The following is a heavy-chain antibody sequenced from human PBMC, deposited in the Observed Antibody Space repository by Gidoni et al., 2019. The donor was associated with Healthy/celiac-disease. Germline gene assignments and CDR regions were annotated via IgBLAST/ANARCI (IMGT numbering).Heavy chain of an antibody. V-gene: IGHV4-59*01. Sequence: HVQLQESGPGLVKPSETLSLPCTVSGGSISSYYWSWIRQPPGKGLEWIGYIYYSGSTNYNTSLKSRVTISVDTSKNQFSMKLSSVTAADTAVYYCASFLAVAGIDYWGQGTLVTVSS. J-gene: IGHJ4*02. D-gene: IGHD6-19*01. CDR3: ASFLAVAGIDY. CDR2: IYYSGST. CDR1: GGSISSYY.